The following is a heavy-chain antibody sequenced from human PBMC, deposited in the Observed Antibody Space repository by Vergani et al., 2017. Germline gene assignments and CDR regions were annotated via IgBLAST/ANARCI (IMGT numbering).Heavy chain of an antibody. CDR3: ARDKYVAVAGSRFDP. CDR2: ISSSSSTI. V-gene: IGHV3-48*01. J-gene: IGHJ5*02. CDR1: GFTFSSSS. Sequence: EVQLVESGGGLVQPGGSLRLSCAASGFTFSSSSMNWVRQAPGKGLEWVSYISSSSSTIYYADSVKGRFTISRDNAKNSLYLQMNSLRAEDTAVYYCARDKYVAVAGSRFDPWGQGTLVTVSS. D-gene: IGHD6-19*01.